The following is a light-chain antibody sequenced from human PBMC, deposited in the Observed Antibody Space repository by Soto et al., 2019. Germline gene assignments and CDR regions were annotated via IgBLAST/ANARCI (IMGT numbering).Light chain of an antibody. J-gene: IGLJ2*01. CDR2: EVR. CDR1: SNDIGYYNY. Sequence: QSALTQPASVSGSPGQSITISCTGTSNDIGYYNYVSWYQQHPAKAPKLIIYEVRNRPSGISNRFSGSKSGNTASLTISGLQAEDEADYYCSSYTTTSSVLFGGGTKVTVL. CDR3: SSYTTTSSVL. V-gene: IGLV2-14*01.